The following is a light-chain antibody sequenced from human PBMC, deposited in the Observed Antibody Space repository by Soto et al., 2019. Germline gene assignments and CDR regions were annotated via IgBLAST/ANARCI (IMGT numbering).Light chain of an antibody. V-gene: IGKV1-9*01. CDR1: QGISSY. J-gene: IGKJ5*01. CDR2: GAS. CDR3: QQLMSYPIT. Sequence: DIQLTQSPSFLSASVGDRVTITCRASQGISSYLAWYQQKPRKAPEVLIFGASTLQSGVPSRFSGSGSGTEFTLTISSLQPEDFATYYCQQLMSYPITFGQGTRLEIK.